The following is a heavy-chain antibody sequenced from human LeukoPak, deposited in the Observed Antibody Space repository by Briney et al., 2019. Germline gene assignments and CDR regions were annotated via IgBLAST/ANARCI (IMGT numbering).Heavy chain of an antibody. CDR1: GYSISSGYY. Sequence: PSETLSLTCAVSGYSISSGYYWGWIRQPPGKGLEWIGSIYHSGSTYYNPSLKSRVTISVDTSKNQFSLKLSSVTAADTAVYYCARLRIFGVVIDYWGQGTLVTVSS. J-gene: IGHJ4*02. D-gene: IGHD3-3*01. CDR3: ARLRIFGVVIDY. V-gene: IGHV4-38-2*01. CDR2: IYHSGST.